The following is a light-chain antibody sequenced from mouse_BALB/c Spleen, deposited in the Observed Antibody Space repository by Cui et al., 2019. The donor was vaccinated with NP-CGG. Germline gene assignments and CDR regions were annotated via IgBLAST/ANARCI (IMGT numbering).Light chain of an antibody. CDR1: TGAVTTSNY. J-gene: IGLJ1*01. CDR2: GTN. V-gene: IGLV1*01. Sequence: QAFVSQESAPTTSPGETVTLTCRSSTGAVTTSNYANWVQEKPDHLFTGLIGGTNNRAPGVPARFSGSLIGDKAALTITGAQTEDEAIYFCSLWYSNHWVFRGGTKLTVL. CDR3: SLWYSNHWV.